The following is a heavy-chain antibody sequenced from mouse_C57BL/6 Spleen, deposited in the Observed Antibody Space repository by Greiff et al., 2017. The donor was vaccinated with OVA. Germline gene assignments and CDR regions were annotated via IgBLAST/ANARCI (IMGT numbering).Heavy chain of an antibody. CDR3: ARWGAYYSNYTDD. CDR1: GYTFTSYW. J-gene: IGHJ2*01. D-gene: IGHD2-5*01. CDR2: IDPSDSYT. V-gene: IGHV1-50*01. Sequence: QVQLQQPGAELVKPGASVKLSCKASGYTFTSYWMQWVKQRPGQGLEWIGEIDPSDSYTNYNQKFKGKATLTVDTSSSTAYMQLSSLTSEDSAVYYCARWGAYYSNYTDDWGKGTTLTVSS.